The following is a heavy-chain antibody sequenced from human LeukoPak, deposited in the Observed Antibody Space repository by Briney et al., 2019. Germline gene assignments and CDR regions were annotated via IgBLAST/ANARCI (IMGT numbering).Heavy chain of an antibody. CDR3: ARGFTLVRGVDY. Sequence: GGTLRLSCAASGFTVSSNYMSWVRQAPGKGLEWVSVIYSGGSTFYADSVKGRFTISRDNAKNTLYLQVNSLRAEDTAVYYCARGFTLVRGVDYWGQGTLVTVSS. J-gene: IGHJ4*02. CDR2: IYSGGST. CDR1: GFTVSSNY. D-gene: IGHD3-10*01. V-gene: IGHV3-53*01.